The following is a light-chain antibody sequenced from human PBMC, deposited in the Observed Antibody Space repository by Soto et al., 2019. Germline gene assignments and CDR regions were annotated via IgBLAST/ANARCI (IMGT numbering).Light chain of an antibody. CDR3: QQYNTYSGT. Sequence: DIQMTQSPSTLSASVGDRVTITCQASQSISSSLAWYQQKPGKAPNLLIFKASSLESGVPSRFSGSGSGTEFTLTISSLQPEDVATYYCQQYNTYSGTFGQGTKVEIK. CDR2: KAS. V-gene: IGKV1-5*03. CDR1: QSISSS. J-gene: IGKJ1*01.